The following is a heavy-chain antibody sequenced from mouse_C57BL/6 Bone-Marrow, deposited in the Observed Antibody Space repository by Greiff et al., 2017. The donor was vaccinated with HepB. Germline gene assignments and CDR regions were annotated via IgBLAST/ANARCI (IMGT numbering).Heavy chain of an antibody. CDR1: GYTFTSYW. J-gene: IGHJ2*01. CDR2: IYPSDSET. D-gene: IGHD2-2*01. Sequence: QVQLQQPGAELVRPGSSVKLSCKASGYTFTSYWMDWVKQRPGQGLEWIGNIYPSDSETHYNQKFKDKATLTVDKSSSTAYMQLSSLTSEDSAVYYCARRGILWLRRYYFNYWGQGTTLTVSS. CDR3: ARRGILWLRRYYFNY. V-gene: IGHV1-61*01.